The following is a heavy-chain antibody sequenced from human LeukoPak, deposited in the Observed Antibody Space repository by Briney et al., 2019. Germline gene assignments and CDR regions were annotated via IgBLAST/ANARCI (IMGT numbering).Heavy chain of an antibody. CDR3: ARGDKVADRSNYFDY. CDR1: GYTFTGYY. V-gene: IGHV1-2*04. D-gene: IGHD6-19*01. CDR2: INPNSGGT. Sequence: ASVKVSCKASGYTFTGYYMHWVRQAPGQGLEWMGWINPNSGGTNYAQKFQGWVTMTRDTSISTAYMEPSRLRSDDTAVYYCARGDKVADRSNYFDYWGQGTLVTVSS. J-gene: IGHJ4*02.